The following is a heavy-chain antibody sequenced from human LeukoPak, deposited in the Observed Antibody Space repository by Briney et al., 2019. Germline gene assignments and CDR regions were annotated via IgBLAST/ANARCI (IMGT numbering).Heavy chain of an antibody. V-gene: IGHV4-39*01. CDR3: ARLVYDSSGYFDY. Sequence: SETLSLTCTVSGGSISSSSYYWGWIRQPPGKGLEWIGSIYYSGSTYYNPSLKSRVTISVDTSKNQFSLKLSSVTAADTAVYCCARLVYDSSGYFDYWGQGTLVTVSS. D-gene: IGHD3-22*01. CDR2: IYYSGST. CDR1: GGSISSSSYY. J-gene: IGHJ4*02.